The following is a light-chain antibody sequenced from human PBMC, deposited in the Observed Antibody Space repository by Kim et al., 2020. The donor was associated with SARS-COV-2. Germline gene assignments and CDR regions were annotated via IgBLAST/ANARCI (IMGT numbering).Light chain of an antibody. Sequence: GSVGDRVTITCRASQGISIDLAWYQQKPAKVPNLLIFGASTLQSGVPSRFSGSGSGADFTLTISSLQPEDVAIYYCQKYNGAPWTFGQGTKVDIK. CDR2: GAS. CDR3: QKYNGAPWT. V-gene: IGKV1-27*01. CDR1: QGISID. J-gene: IGKJ1*01.